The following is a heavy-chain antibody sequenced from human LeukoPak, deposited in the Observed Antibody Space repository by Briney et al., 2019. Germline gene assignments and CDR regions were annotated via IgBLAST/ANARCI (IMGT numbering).Heavy chain of an antibody. CDR2: ISYDGSNK. Sequence: GGSLRLSCAVSGFTFSSYAMHWVRQAPGKGLEWVAVISYDGSNKYYADSVKGRFTISRDNSKNTLYLQMNSLRVEDTAIYYCVKLVGSVPPDGWGQGTLVTVSS. J-gene: IGHJ3*01. CDR3: VKLVGSVPPDG. D-gene: IGHD2-15*01. V-gene: IGHV3-30-3*02. CDR1: GFTFSSYA.